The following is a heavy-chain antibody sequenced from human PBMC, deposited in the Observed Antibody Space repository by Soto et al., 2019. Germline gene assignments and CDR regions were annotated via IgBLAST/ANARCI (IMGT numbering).Heavy chain of an antibody. CDR2: IGTAGDQ. Sequence: PGGSLRLSCAASGFTFTTYDMHWIRHATGKGLEWVSAIGTAGDQYYPGSVKGRFTISRENAKNSLYLQMNSLSAGDTAVYYCARGRSITGTSYGMDVWAQGTTVTVSS. V-gene: IGHV3-13*05. D-gene: IGHD1-7*01. CDR3: ARGRSITGTSYGMDV. CDR1: GFTFTTYD. J-gene: IGHJ6*02.